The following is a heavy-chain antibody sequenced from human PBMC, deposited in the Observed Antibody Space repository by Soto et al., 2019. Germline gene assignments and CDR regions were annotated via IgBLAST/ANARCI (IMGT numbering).Heavy chain of an antibody. CDR1: AGSTSRSSCH. Sequence: PETRPHTSTVSAGSTSRSSCHGGWIRQPPGKGLEWIASIKYSGTTFYNPSLKSRVTLSVDTSKNQFALKLSSVTAAETAVYYCARHGITGSNYFAFAIWGQATMVT. J-gene: IGHJ3*02. D-gene: IGHD1-26*01. CDR3: ARHGITGSNYFAFAI. V-gene: IGHV4-39*01. CDR2: IKYSGTT.